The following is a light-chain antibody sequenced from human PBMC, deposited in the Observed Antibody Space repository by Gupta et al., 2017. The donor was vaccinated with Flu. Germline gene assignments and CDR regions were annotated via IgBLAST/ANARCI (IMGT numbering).Light chain of an antibody. Sequence: EVVLTQSPATLSLSPGESAVLSCRASQSVSPSFAWYQQNPGQAPRLLMYDASRSAAGIPARFSGSGAGTDVTLTISTLEAEDVAVYYCHQRSNLPMYTFGQGTKLEIK. V-gene: IGKV3-11*01. CDR1: QSVSPS. J-gene: IGKJ2*01. CDR2: DAS. CDR3: HQRSNLPMYT.